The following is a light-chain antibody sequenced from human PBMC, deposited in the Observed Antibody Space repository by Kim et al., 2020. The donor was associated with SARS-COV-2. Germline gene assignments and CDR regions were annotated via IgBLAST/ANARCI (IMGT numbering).Light chain of an antibody. J-gene: IGKJ2*03. Sequence: RARQSRGHINGNNYLDGYRQKPGQATQLLIYMDSNRASGVPDRFSGSGSGTDLTLKISRVEAEDVGVYYCMQALKTLRSFGQGTKLEIK. CDR2: MDS. CDR1: QSRGHINGNNY. V-gene: IGKV2-28*01. CDR3: MQALKTLRS.